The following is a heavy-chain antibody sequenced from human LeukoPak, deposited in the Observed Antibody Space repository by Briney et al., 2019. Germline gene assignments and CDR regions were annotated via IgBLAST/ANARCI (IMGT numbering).Heavy chain of an antibody. J-gene: IGHJ5*02. D-gene: IGHD2-2*02. CDR1: GYTFTSYY. V-gene: IGHV1-46*01. CDR3: ARVAVVPAAIRGRSWFDP. Sequence: GASVKVSCKASGYTFTSYYMHWVRQAPGQGLEWMGIINPSGGSTSYAQKFQGRVTMTRDTSTSTVYMELSSLRSEDTAVYYCARVAVVPAAIRGRSWFDPWGQGTLVTV. CDR2: INPSGGST.